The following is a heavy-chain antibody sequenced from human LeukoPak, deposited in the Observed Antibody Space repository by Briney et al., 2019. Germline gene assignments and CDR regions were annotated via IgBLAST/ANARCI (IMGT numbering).Heavy chain of an antibody. V-gene: IGHV1-69*13. Sequence: GASVKVSCKASGYTFTSYDINWLRQAPGQGLEWMGGIIPIFGTANYAQKFQGRVTITADESTSTAYMELSSLRSEDTAVYYCARVLHGSPDYWGQGTLVTVSS. CDR1: GYTFTSYD. CDR2: IIPIFGTA. CDR3: ARVLHGSPDY. J-gene: IGHJ4*02. D-gene: IGHD5-24*01.